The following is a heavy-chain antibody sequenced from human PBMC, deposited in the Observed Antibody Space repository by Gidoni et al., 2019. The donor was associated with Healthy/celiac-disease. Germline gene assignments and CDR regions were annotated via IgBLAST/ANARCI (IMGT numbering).Heavy chain of an antibody. CDR1: GYTFTSYY. Sequence: QVQLVQSGAEVKKPGASVKVSCKASGYTFTSYYMHWVRQAPGQGLEWMGIINPSGGSTSYAQKFQGRVTMTRDTSTSTVYMELSSLRSEDTAVYYCARERWGQKVGATTRGYYGMDVWGQGTTVTVSS. D-gene: IGHD1-26*01. J-gene: IGHJ6*02. CDR2: INPSGGST. CDR3: ARERWGQKVGATTRGYYGMDV. V-gene: IGHV1-46*01.